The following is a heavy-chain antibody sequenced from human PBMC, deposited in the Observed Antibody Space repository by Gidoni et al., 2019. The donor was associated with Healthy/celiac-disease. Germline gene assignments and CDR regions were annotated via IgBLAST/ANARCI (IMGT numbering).Heavy chain of an antibody. Sequence: QVQLQESGPGLVKPSQTLSLTCTVSGGSICSGGYYWSWIRQHPGKGLEWIGYIYYSGSTYYNPSLKSRVTISVDTSKNQFTLKLSSVTAADTAVYYCARRAYVRGVIYGMDVWGQGTTVTVSS. CDR3: ARRAYVRGVIYGMDV. CDR2: IYYSGST. J-gene: IGHJ6*02. V-gene: IGHV4-31*03. CDR1: GGSICSGGYY. D-gene: IGHD3-10*02.